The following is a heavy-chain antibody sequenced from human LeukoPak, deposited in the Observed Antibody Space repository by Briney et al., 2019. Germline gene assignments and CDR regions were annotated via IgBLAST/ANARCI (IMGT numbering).Heavy chain of an antibody. V-gene: IGHV4-39*01. CDR2: IYYSGST. Sequence: PSETLSLTCTVSGGSISSSSYYWGWIRQPPGKGLEWIGSIYYSGSTYYNPSLKSRVTISVDTSKNQFSLKLSSVTAADTAVYYCARVDPDYSNYWRAEHAFDIWGQGIMVTVSS. CDR3: ARVDPDYSNYWRAEHAFDI. J-gene: IGHJ3*02. D-gene: IGHD4-4*01. CDR1: GGSISSSSYY.